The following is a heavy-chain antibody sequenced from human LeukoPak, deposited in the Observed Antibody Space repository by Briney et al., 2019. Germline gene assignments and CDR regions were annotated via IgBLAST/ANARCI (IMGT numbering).Heavy chain of an antibody. CDR2: ISGSGGST. J-gene: IGHJ3*02. V-gene: IGHV3-23*01. D-gene: IGHD3-22*01. CDR3: AKDRDSSGYYPWGNAFDI. CDR1: GFTFSSYA. Sequence: GGSLRLSCAASGFTFSSYAMSWVRQAPGKGLEWVSAISGSGGSTYYADSVKGRFTISRDNSKNTLYLQMNSLRAEDTAVCYCAKDRDSSGYYPWGNAFDIWGQGTMVTVSS.